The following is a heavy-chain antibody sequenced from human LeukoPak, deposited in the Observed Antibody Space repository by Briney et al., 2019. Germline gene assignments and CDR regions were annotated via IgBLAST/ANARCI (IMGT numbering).Heavy chain of an antibody. J-gene: IGHJ4*02. D-gene: IGHD2-2*02. Sequence: SQTLSLTCTVSGGSISSGDYYWSWIRQPPGKGLEWIGYIYYSGSTYYNPSLKSRVTISEDTSKNQFSLKLSSVTAADTAVYYCASSIVVVPAAIRRWGQGTLVTVSS. V-gene: IGHV4-30-4*08. CDR2: IYYSGST. CDR3: ASSIVVVPAAIRR. CDR1: GGSISSGDYY.